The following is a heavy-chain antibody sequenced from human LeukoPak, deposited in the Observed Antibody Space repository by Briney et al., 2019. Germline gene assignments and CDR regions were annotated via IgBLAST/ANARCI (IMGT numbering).Heavy chain of an antibody. CDR1: GYGFTTYW. J-gene: IGHJ4*02. CDR3: ARSRYNWNAPTYFNY. CDR2: IYPGDSDT. Sequence: GESLKISCKGSGYGFTTYWIGWVRQMPGKGLEWMGIIYPGDSDTRYSPSFQGQVTISADKSISTAYLQWSSLKASDTAMYYCARSRYNWNAPTYFNYWGQGTLVTVSS. V-gene: IGHV5-51*01. D-gene: IGHD1-20*01.